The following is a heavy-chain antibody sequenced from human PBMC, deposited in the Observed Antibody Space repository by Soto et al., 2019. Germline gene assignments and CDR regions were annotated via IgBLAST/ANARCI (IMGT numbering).Heavy chain of an antibody. CDR1: GFFFSSYT. V-gene: IGHV3-23*01. J-gene: IGHJ4*02. CDR2: FIATSENT. CDR3: AKATDQHCVTLPFDY. D-gene: IGHD2-2*01. Sequence: EVQLLESGGGLVQPGGSLRLSCVGSGFFFSSYTMTWVRQAPGKGLEWVSSFIATSENTNYADSVRGRLTISRDNSKNTLFLQINSLTAADTAMYYCAKATDQHCVTLPFDYWGQGTLVIVSS.